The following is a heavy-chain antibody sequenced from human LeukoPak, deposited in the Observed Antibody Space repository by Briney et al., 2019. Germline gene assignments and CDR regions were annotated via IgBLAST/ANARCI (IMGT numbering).Heavy chain of an antibody. V-gene: IGHV4-39*01. CDR3: ARHRVGGGWEGLIDY. D-gene: IGHD6-19*01. Sequence: SETLSLTCTVSGGSISSSSYYWGWIRQPPGKGLEWIGSIYYSGSTYYNPSLKSRVTISVDTSKNQFSLKLSSVTAADTAVYYCARHRVGGGWEGLIDYWGQGTLVTVSS. CDR1: GGSISSSSYY. J-gene: IGHJ4*02. CDR2: IYYSGST.